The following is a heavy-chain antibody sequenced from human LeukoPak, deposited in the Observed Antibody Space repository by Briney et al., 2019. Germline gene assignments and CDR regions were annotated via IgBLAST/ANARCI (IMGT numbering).Heavy chain of an antibody. J-gene: IGHJ5*02. V-gene: IGHV1-2*02. CDR1: GFTFTAYH. CDR3: ARGYCTGDSCSGAWFDP. D-gene: IGHD2-8*02. Sequence: ASVKVSCKASGFTFTAYHIHWVRQAPGQGLEWMGWINTNSGGTNYAQKFQGRVTMTRDTSISTAYIELNRLRSDDTAVYYCARGYCTGDSCSGAWFDPWGRGTLVTVFS. CDR2: INTNSGGT.